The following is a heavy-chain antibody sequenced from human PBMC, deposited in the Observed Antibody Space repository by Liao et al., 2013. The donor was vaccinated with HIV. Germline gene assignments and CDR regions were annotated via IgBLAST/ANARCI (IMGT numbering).Heavy chain of an antibody. CDR2: INHSGST. Sequence: QVQLQQWGAGLLKPSETLSLTCAVYGGSFSAYYWSWIRQPPGKGLEWIGEINHSGSTNYNPSLKSRVTISVDTSKNQFSLKLSSVTAADTAVYYCASELEYYFDYWGQGTLVTVSS. J-gene: IGHJ4*02. CDR1: GGSFSAYY. V-gene: IGHV4-34*01. D-gene: IGHD1-26*01. CDR3: ASELEYYFDY.